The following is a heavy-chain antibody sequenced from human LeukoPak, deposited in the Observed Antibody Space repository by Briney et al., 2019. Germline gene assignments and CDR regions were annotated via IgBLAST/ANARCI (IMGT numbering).Heavy chain of an antibody. CDR2: IIPIFGTA. Sequence: ASVKVSCKASGGTFSSYAISWVRQAPGQGLEWMGGIIPIFGTANYAQKFQGRVTITADKSTSTAYMELSSLRSEDTAVYYCARDTGIFYGSGSYYYMDVWGKGTTVTVSS. D-gene: IGHD3-10*01. CDR3: ARDTGIFYGSGSYYYMDV. CDR1: GGTFSSYA. J-gene: IGHJ6*03. V-gene: IGHV1-69*06.